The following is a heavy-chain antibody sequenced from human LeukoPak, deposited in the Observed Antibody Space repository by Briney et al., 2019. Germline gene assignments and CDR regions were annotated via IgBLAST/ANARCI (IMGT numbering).Heavy chain of an antibody. CDR3: ARDFSPVDY. J-gene: IGHJ4*02. CDR1: GFNFNDYS. D-gene: IGHD3-3*01. CDR2: ITVSSSYI. Sequence: GGSLRLSCAASGFNFNDYSMNWVRQAPGKGLEWVSSITVSSSYIYYADSVKGRFTISRDNAKNSLYLQMNSLRAEDTAVYYCARDFSPVDYWGQGTLVTVSS. V-gene: IGHV3-21*01.